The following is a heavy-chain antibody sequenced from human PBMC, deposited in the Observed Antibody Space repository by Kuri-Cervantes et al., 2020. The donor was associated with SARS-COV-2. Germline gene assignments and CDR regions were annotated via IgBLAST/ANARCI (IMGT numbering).Heavy chain of an antibody. CDR1: GFTFSSYW. V-gene: IGHV4-34*01. D-gene: IGHD1-14*01. CDR3: ARHRWFDP. J-gene: IGHJ5*02. CDR2: INHSGST. Sequence: GSLRLSCVASGFTFSSYWMHWVRQAPGKGLEWIGEINHSGSTNYNPSLKSRVTISVDTSKNQFSLKLSSVTAADTAVYYCARHRWFDPWGQGTLVTVSS.